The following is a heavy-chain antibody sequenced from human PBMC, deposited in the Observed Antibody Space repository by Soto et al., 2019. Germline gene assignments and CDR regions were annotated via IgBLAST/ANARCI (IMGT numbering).Heavy chain of an antibody. Sequence: SETLSLTCTVSGYSIISTNWWTWVRQPPGKGLEWIVEIYHSGSANYNPSLMSRVTISVDKSNNQFSLSLSSMTAADTALYYCTRVHNLVATISALDAWGQGTLVTVSS. J-gene: IGHJ5*02. V-gene: IGHV4-4*02. D-gene: IGHD5-12*01. CDR1: GYSIISTNW. CDR3: TRVHNLVATISALDA. CDR2: IYHSGSA.